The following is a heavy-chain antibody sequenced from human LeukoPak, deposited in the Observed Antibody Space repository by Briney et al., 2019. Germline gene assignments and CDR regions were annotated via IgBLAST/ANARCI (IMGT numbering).Heavy chain of an antibody. CDR1: GYTFTGYY. Sequence: ASVKVSCKASGYTFTGYYMHWVRQAPGQGLEWMGWINPNSGGTNYAQKLQGRVTMTTDTSTSTAYMELRSLRSDDTAVYYCARDVDCSGGSCYGRFDYWGQGTLVTVSS. J-gene: IGHJ4*02. CDR3: ARDVDCSGGSCYGRFDY. CDR2: INPNSGGT. D-gene: IGHD2-15*01. V-gene: IGHV1-2*02.